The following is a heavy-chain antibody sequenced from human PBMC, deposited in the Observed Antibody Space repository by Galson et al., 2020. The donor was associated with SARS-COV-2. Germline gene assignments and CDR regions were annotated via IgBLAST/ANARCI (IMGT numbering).Heavy chain of an antibody. Sequence: NSEGSLRLSCAASGSTFRSYSMNWVPQAPGKGLEWVSSISSSGTYIYYADSVKGRFTISRDNAKNSLYRQMNSLRAEDTAVYCGLREAYSSGWPVDCWGKGT. CDR3: LREAYSSGWPVDC. D-gene: IGHD6-19*01. J-gene: IGHJ4*02. CDR2: ISSSGTYI. V-gene: IGHV3-21*01. CDR1: GSTFRSYS.